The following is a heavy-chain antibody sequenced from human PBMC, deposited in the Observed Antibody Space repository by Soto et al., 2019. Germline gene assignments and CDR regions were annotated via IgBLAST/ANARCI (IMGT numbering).Heavy chain of an antibody. D-gene: IGHD3-10*01. Sequence: GASVKVSCKASGYAFSHYGISWVRQAPGQGLEWMGWIGAYNGNTNYAQKLQGRITMTTDTSTGTAYMELRSLRSDDTAVYFRVRDLDGSGSYYTDYWGQGTLVTVSS. CDR2: IGAYNGNT. CDR1: GYAFSHYG. J-gene: IGHJ4*02. V-gene: IGHV1-18*01. CDR3: VRDLDGSGSYYTDY.